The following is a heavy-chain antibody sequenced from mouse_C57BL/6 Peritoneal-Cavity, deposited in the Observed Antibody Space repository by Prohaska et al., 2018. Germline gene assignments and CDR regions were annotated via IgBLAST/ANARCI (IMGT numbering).Heavy chain of an antibody. D-gene: IGHD1-1*01. CDR3: ARSTVVFDY. V-gene: IGHV7-3*01. J-gene: IGHJ2*01. CDR1: GFTFTDYY. CDR2: IRNKANGYTT. Sequence: EVKLVESGGGLVQPGGSLSLSCAASGFTFTDYYMSWVRQPPGKALYWLGFIRNKANGYTTEYSASVKGRFTISRENSQSILYLQMNALRAEDSATYYCARSTVVFDYWGQGTTLTVSS.